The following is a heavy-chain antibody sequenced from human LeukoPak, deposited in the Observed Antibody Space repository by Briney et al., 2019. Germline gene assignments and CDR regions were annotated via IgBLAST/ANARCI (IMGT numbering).Heavy chain of an antibody. D-gene: IGHD3-10*01. J-gene: IGHJ6*03. CDR2: IFYSGYT. CDR1: GGSIRSYY. Sequence: SETLSLTCTVSGGSIRSYYWSWIRQPPGKGLEWIGDIFYSGYTNYNPSLKSRVSISVDTSKNQFSLRLSSVTAADTAVYYCAREPMVRGVYPVLYMDVWGKGTTNTVSS. CDR3: AREPMVRGVYPVLYMDV. V-gene: IGHV4-59*01.